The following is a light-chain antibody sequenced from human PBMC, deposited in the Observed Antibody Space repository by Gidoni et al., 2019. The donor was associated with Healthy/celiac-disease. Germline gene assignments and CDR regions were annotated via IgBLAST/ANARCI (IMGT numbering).Light chain of an antibody. V-gene: IGLV2-11*01. Sequence: QYALTQPRSVSGSPGQSVTISCTGTSSDVGGYNYVSWYQQHPGKAPNLMIYDVSKRPSGVPDRFSGSKSVNPASLTISGLQAEDEADYYCCSYAGSYTLVFGGGTKLTVL. CDR2: DVS. J-gene: IGLJ2*01. CDR3: CSYAGSYTLV. CDR1: SSDVGGYNY.